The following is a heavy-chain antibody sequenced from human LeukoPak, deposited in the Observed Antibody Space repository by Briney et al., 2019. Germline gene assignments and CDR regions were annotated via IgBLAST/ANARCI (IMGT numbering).Heavy chain of an antibody. CDR2: IYHSGST. CDR3: ARDNRGGNRKAFDI. CDR1: GYSISSGYY. Sequence: SETLSLTCTVSGYSISSGYYWGWIRQPPGKGLEWIGSIYHSGSTYYNPSLKSRVTISVDTSKNQFSLKLSSVTAADTAVYYCARDNRGGNRKAFDIWGQGTMVTVSS. D-gene: IGHD1-14*01. J-gene: IGHJ3*02. V-gene: IGHV4-38-2*02.